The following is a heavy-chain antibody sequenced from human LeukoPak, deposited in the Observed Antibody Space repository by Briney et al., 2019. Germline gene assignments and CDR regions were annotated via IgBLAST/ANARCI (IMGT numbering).Heavy chain of an antibody. V-gene: IGHV1-46*01. CDR2: INPSGGST. CDR1: GYTFTSYY. D-gene: IGHD3-22*01. CDR3: ARYYYDSSGYYDEDY. Sequence: ASVKVSCKASGYTFTSYYMHWVRQAPGQGLEWMGIINPSGGSTSYAQKFQGRVTITADKSTSTAYMELSSLRSEDTAVYYCARYYYDSSGYYDEDYWGQGTLVTVSS. J-gene: IGHJ4*02.